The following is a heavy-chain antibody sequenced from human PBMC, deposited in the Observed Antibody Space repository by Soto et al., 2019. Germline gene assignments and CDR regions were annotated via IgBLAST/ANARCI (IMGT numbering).Heavy chain of an antibody. CDR2: ISYDGSNK. Sequence: QVQLVESGGGVVQPGRSLRLSCAASGFTFSSYGMHWVRQAPGKGLEWVAVISYDGSNKYYADSVKGRFTISRDNSKNTLYLQMTSLRAEDTAVYYCASPSRDGYNYWYFDLWGRGTLVTVSS. D-gene: IGHD5-12*01. J-gene: IGHJ2*01. V-gene: IGHV3-30*03. CDR3: ASPSRDGYNYWYFDL. CDR1: GFTFSSYG.